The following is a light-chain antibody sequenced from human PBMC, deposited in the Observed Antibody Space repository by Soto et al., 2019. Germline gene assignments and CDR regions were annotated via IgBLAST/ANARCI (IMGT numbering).Light chain of an antibody. Sequence: MTPSPDALAVSLSARATLSCRASQSVGRKLVWYQQKAGQAPRPLIFDASSRATGIPDRFSGSGSGTDFTLTISRLEPEDFAVYYCQQYGSSSWTFGQGTKVDIK. J-gene: IGKJ1*01. CDR2: DAS. V-gene: IGKV3-20*01. CDR1: QSVGRK. CDR3: QQYGSSSWT.